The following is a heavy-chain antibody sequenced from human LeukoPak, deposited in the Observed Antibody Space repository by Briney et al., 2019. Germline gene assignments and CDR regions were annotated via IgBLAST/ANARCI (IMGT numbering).Heavy chain of an antibody. CDR3: ARDPDYGDYDYYYYGMDV. J-gene: IGHJ6*02. CDR1: GFTFSSYS. V-gene: IGHV3-48*01. CDR2: ISSSSSTI. D-gene: IGHD4-17*01. Sequence: GGSLRLSGAASGFTFSSYSMNWVRQAPGKGLEWVSYISSSSSTIYYADSVKGRFTISRDNAKNSLYLQMNSLRAEDTAVYYCARDPDYGDYDYYYYGMDVWGQGTTVTVSS.